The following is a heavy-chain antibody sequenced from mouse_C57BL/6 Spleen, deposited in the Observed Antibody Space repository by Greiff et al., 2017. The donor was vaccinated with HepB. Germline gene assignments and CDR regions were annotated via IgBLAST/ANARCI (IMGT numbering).Heavy chain of an antibody. CDR1: GYTFTDYY. V-gene: IGHV1-26*01. CDR2: INPNNGGT. Sequence: EVQLQQSGPELVKPGASVKISCKASGYTFTDYYMNWVKQSHGKSLEWIGDINPNNGGTSYNQKFKGKATLTVDKSSSTAYMELRSLTSEDSAVYYCARARDGYYSDYYAMDYWGQGTSVTVSS. D-gene: IGHD2-3*01. J-gene: IGHJ4*01. CDR3: ARARDGYYSDYYAMDY.